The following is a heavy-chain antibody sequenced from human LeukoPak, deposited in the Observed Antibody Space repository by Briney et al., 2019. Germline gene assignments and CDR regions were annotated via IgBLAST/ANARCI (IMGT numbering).Heavy chain of an antibody. Sequence: GGSLRLSCAASGFIFTTYSVNWVRQAPGKGLEWVSSISSSSTYISYADSVEGRFTISRDNAKNSLYLQMNSLRAEDTAVYYCATLGAYDRFDSWGQGTLVTVSS. V-gene: IGHV3-21*04. CDR1: GFIFTTYS. CDR3: ATLGAYDRFDS. CDR2: ISSSSTYI. J-gene: IGHJ4*02. D-gene: IGHD5-12*01.